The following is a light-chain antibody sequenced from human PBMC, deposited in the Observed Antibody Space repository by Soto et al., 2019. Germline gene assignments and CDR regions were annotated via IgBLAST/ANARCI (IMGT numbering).Light chain of an antibody. CDR1: QSISSW. CDR3: QQYNVYWT. CDR2: KAS. Sequence: DLQMTQSPSTLSASVGDRVSITCRASQSISSWLAWYQQKPGKAPKLLIYKASSLESGVPSRFSGSGSGTEFTLTISSLQPDDFATYYYQQYNVYWTFGQGTKVEIK. J-gene: IGKJ1*01. V-gene: IGKV1-5*03.